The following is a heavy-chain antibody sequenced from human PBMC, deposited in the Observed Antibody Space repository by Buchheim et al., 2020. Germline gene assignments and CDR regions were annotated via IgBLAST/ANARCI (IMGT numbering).Heavy chain of an antibody. V-gene: IGHV4-31*03. D-gene: IGHD4-17*01. CDR3: ARDRRDAGDRGYYYYGMDV. Sequence: QVQLQESGPGLVKPSQTLSLTCTVPGGSISRGGYYWSWIRQHPGKGLEWIGYIYYSGSTYYNPSLKSRVTISVETSKNQFSLKLSSVTAADTAVYYCARDRRDAGDRGYYYYGMDVWGQGTT. CDR2: IYYSGST. CDR1: GGSISRGGYY. J-gene: IGHJ6*02.